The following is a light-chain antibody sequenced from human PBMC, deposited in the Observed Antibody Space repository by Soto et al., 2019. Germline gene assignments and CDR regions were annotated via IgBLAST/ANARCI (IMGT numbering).Light chain of an antibody. CDR2: AAS. CDR3: QKYNSAPKT. V-gene: IGKV1-27*01. CDR1: QDISNY. J-gene: IGKJ2*01. Sequence: MTQSPSSLSASVGDRVTITCRASQDISNYLAWYQQKPGEVPKLLIYAASTLQKGVQSRFSGGGSGTLFTLTISSLQPDDVATYYCQKYNSAPKTFGRGTRLEIK.